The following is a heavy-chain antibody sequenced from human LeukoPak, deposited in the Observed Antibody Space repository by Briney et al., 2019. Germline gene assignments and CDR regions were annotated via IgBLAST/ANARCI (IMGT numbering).Heavy chain of an antibody. CDR1: GFTVSSNY. Sequence: GGSLRLSCAASGFTVSSNYMSWVRQAPGKGLEWVSVIYSGGITYYAGSVKGRFTISRDNSKNTLYLQMNSLRGEDRAVYYCARVLSVSYCDSWGQGTLVTVSS. D-gene: IGHD2/OR15-2a*01. V-gene: IGHV3-53*01. CDR2: IYSGGIT. J-gene: IGHJ4*02. CDR3: ARVLSVSYCDS.